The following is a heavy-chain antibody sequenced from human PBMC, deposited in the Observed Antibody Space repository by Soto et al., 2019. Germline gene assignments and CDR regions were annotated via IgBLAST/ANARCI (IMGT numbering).Heavy chain of an antibody. V-gene: IGHV3-33*01. J-gene: IGHJ6*03. CDR3: ARDRKYQLLYYMDV. Sequence: QVQLVESGGGVVQPGRSLRLSCAASGFTFSSYGMHWVRQAPGKGLEWVAVIWYDGSNKYYADSVKGRFTISRDNSKNTLYLQMNSLRAEDTAVDYCARDRKYQLLYYMDVWGKGTTVTVSS. CDR1: GFTFSSYG. CDR2: IWYDGSNK. D-gene: IGHD2-2*01.